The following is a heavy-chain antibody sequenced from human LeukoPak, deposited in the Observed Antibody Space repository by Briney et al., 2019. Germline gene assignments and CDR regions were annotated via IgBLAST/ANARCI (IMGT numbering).Heavy chain of an antibody. V-gene: IGHV1-69*13. CDR2: IIPIFGTA. Sequence: ASVKVSRKASGGTFSSYAISWLRQAPGQGLEWMGGIIPIFGTASYAQKFQGRVTITADESTSTAYMELSSLRSEDTAVYYCARDYCTNCVCYPQWGQGTLVTVSS. CDR1: GGTFSSYA. D-gene: IGHD2-8*01. J-gene: IGHJ4*02. CDR3: ARDYCTNCVCYPQ.